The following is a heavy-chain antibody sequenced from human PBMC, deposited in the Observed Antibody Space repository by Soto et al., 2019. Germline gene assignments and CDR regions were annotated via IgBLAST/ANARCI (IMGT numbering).Heavy chain of an antibody. V-gene: IGHV4-59*01. CDR1: GGSILSYY. J-gene: IGHJ4*02. D-gene: IGHD3-9*01. CDR2: IYYTGST. CDR3: ARAQRDYDILTGYSYYGSFDY. Sequence: SETLSLTCTVSGGSILSYYWSWILQPPWKGLEWIGYIYYTGSTNYNPSLKSRVTISVDTSKNQFSLKLSSVTAADTAVYYCARAQRDYDILTGYSYYGSFDYWGQGTLVTVS.